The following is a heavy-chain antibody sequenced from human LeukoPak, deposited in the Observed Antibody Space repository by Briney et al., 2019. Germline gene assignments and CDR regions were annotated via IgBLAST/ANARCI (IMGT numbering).Heavy chain of an antibody. D-gene: IGHD3-3*01. CDR1: GYTYTGYY. J-gene: IGHJ4*02. V-gene: IGHV1-2*02. Sequence: GASVKVSCKASGYTYTGYYMHWVRQAPGQGLEWMGWINPNSGGTNYAQKFQGRVTMTRDTSISTAYMELSRLRSDDTAVYYCANSAYDFWSGYFSNWGQGTLVTVSS. CDR3: ANSAYDFWSGYFSN. CDR2: INPNSGGT.